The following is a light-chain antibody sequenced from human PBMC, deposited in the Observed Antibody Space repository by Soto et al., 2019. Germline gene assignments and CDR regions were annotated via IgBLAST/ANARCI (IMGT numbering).Light chain of an antibody. V-gene: IGKV1-5*03. J-gene: IGKJ1*01. CDR3: QQYHSYPWP. Sequence: IQMTQSPSTLSSSVGDRVTITCRTSQSINYWLAWYQQTPGKAPKLLVYEAFNLESGVPARFSGSGSGTDFTLTVHSLQPDDFATYYCQQYHSYPWPFGQGTKVAIK. CDR2: EAF. CDR1: QSINYW.